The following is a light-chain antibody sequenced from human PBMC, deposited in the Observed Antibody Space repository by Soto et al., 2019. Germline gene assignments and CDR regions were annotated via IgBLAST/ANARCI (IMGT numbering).Light chain of an antibody. Sequence: DIQMTQFPSTLSASVGDRVTITCRASQTTNTWLAWYQQKPGTAPKLLIYDASSLEGGVPSRFXXXXXGXEXXLTISSLQPDDLATYYCQQYISYPYTFGQGTKVEIK. CDR1: QTTNTW. CDR3: QQYISYPYT. CDR2: DAS. V-gene: IGKV1-5*01. J-gene: IGKJ2*01.